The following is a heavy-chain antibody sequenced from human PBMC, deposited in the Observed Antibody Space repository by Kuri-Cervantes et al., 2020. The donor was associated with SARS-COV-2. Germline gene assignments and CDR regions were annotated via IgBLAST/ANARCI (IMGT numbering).Heavy chain of an antibody. J-gene: IGHJ6*02. D-gene: IGHD2-21*02. Sequence: SVKVSCKASGGTFSSYHISWVRQDPGQGLEWMGRIIPILGIANYAQKFQGRVTITADKSTSTAYMELSSLRSEDTAVYYCAADMAYCCGDCYSNYYYYYGMDVLGQGTTVTVSS. V-gene: IGHV1-69*04. CDR3: AADMAYCCGDCYSNYYYYYGMDV. CDR2: IIPILGIA. CDR1: GGTFSSYH.